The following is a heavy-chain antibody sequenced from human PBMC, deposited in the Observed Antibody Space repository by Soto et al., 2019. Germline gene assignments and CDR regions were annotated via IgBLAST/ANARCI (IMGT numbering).Heavy chain of an antibody. CDR3: EDVTWNREYLP. CDR2: IRNEPYGYTT. CDR1: GFSLSDHY. V-gene: IGHV3-72*01. J-gene: IGHJ4*02. Sequence: EVQLVASGGGLVKPGGSLRLSCVASGFSLSDHYMDWVRQAPGKGLEWLGLIRNEPYGYTTNYAASVKGRLTISRDDSKNSLFLQMDSLTAEDAAIYYCEDVTWNREYLPWGQGTLVTVSS. D-gene: IGHD1-1*01.